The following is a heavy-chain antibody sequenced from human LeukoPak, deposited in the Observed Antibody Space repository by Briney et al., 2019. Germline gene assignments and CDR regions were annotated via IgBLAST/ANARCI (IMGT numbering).Heavy chain of an antibody. V-gene: IGHV3-64*02. D-gene: IGHD5-12*01. CDR1: GFTFGSFA. J-gene: IGHJ4*02. Sequence: GGSLRLSCAASGFTFGSFALHWVRQAPGKGLEYVSAITGDGNRTHYAGSVKGRFTISRDNSKNTLYLQTGTLRPEDMAVYYCARESSDYDALDFRGQGTLVTVSS. CDR2: ITGDGNRT. CDR3: ARESSDYDALDF.